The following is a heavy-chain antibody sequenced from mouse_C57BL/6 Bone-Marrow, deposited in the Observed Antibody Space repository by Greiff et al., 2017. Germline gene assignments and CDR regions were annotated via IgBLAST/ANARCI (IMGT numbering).Heavy chain of an antibody. D-gene: IGHD2-1*01. V-gene: IGHV14-4*01. CDR3: MQRGNYGFFFDY. Sequence: EVQLQQSGAELVRPGASVKLSCTASGFNIKDDYMHWVKQRPEQGLEWIGWIDPENGDTEYDSKFQGKATITADTSSNTAYLQLSSLTSADTSGYCCMQRGNYGFFFDYWGQGTTLTVSS. CDR1: GFNIKDDY. J-gene: IGHJ2*01. CDR2: IDPENGDT.